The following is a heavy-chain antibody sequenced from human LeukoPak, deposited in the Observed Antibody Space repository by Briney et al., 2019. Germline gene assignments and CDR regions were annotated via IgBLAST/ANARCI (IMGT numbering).Heavy chain of an antibody. CDR2: IYYSGST. CDR3: ARGHSSSWYGRWWFDP. J-gene: IGHJ5*02. D-gene: IGHD6-13*01. V-gene: IGHV4-59*12. Sequence: PSETRSLTCTVSGGSISSYYWSWIRQPPGKGLEWIGYIYYSGSTNYNPSLKSRVTISVDTSKNQFSLKLSSVTAADTAVYYCARGHSSSWYGRWWFDPWGQGTLVTVSS. CDR1: GGSISSYY.